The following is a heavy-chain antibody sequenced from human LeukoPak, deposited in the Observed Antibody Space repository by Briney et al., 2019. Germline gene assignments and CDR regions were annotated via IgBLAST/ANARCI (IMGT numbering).Heavy chain of an antibody. D-gene: IGHD3-10*01. CDR1: GGSISSGGYY. J-gene: IGHJ4*02. CDR3: ARGVGVDVIEEIDY. Sequence: KASQTLSLTCTVSGGSISSGGYYWSWTRQHPGKGLEWIGYIYYSGSTYYNPSLKSRVTISVDRSKNQFSLKLSSVTAADTAVYYCARGVGVDVIEEIDYWGQGTLVTVSS. CDR2: IYYSGST. V-gene: IGHV4-31*03.